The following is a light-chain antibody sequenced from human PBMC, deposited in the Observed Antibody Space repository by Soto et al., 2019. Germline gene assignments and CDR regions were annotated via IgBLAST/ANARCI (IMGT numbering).Light chain of an antibody. CDR2: DVS. V-gene: IGLV2-14*03. CDR3: SSYTSSSTLGV. CDR1: SSDFGGYNY. J-gene: IGLJ1*01. Sequence: QSALTQPASVCGSPGQSITISCTGTSSDFGGYNYVSWYQQLPGKAPKLMIYDVSNRPSGVSDRFSGSKSGNTASLTISGLQAEDEADYYCSSYTSSSTLGVFGTGTKVTVL.